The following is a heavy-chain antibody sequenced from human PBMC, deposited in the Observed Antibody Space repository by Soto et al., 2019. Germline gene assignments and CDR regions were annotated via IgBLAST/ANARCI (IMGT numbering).Heavy chain of an antibody. D-gene: IGHD5-12*01. CDR3: VRERGYSGYDHWYYFDY. V-gene: IGHV1-69*13. J-gene: IGHJ4*02. CDR1: GGTFSSYA. Sequence: SVKVSCKASGGTFSSYAISWVRQAPGQGLEWMGGIIPIFGTANYAQKFQGRVTITADESTSTAYMELSSLRSEDTAVYYCVRERGYSGYDHWYYFDYWGQGTLVTVSS. CDR2: IIPIFGTA.